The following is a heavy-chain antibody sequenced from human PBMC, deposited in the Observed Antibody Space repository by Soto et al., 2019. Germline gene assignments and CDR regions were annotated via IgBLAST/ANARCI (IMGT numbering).Heavy chain of an antibody. V-gene: IGHV1-69*13. CDR2: ITPIFDTT. J-gene: IGHJ4*02. D-gene: IGHD4-17*01. CDR3: ATGGTTVTRRFDY. CDR1: GGGFSTYA. Sequence: SVKVSCKASGGGFSTYAITWVRQAPGQVLEWMGGITPIFDTTNYAQKFQGRVTITADGSTTTVHMELTSLTSEDTAVDYCATGGTTVTRRFDYWGQGTLVTVSS.